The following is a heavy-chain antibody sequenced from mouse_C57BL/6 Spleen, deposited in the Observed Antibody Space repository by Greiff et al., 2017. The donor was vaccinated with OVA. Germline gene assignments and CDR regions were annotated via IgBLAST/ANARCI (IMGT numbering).Heavy chain of an antibody. CDR1: GFTFSSYG. V-gene: IGHV5-6*01. J-gene: IGHJ3*01. CDR2: ISSGGSYT. Sequence: VQPKESGGDLVKPGGSLKLSCAASGFTFSSYGMSWVRQTPDKRLEWVATISSGGSYTYYPDSVKGRFTISRDNAKNTLYLQMSSLKSEDTAMYYCARPDYGSSPFAYWGQGTLVTVSA. D-gene: IGHD1-1*01. CDR3: ARPDYGSSPFAY.